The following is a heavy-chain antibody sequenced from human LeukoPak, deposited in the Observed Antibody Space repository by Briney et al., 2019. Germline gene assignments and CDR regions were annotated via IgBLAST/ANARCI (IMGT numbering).Heavy chain of an antibody. D-gene: IGHD2-8*01. CDR1: GYSFTSYW. V-gene: IGHV5-51*01. CDR2: IYPGDSDT. J-gene: IGHJ4*02. Sequence: GESMEISCQGSGYSFTSYWIGWVRQMPGKGLEWMGIIYPGDSDTRYSQSFQGQVTISADKSISTAYPQWSSLKASDTAMYYCARHTAGYCTNGVCPGPFDYWGQGTLVTVSS. CDR3: ARHTAGYCTNGVCPGPFDY.